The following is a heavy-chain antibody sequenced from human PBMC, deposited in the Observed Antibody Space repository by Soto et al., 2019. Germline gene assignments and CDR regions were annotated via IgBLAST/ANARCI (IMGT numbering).Heavy chain of an antibody. CDR1: GYSFSSHW. J-gene: IGHJ4*02. Sequence: EVQLVQSAAEVKKPGESLRISCKGSGYSFSSHWIAWVRQMPGKGLEYMGIIYPDDSDTRYSPSFQGQVTISADKSIDTAYMQLSSLRASDTAIFYCATLYDYHSSGRGYYFDYWGQGTLVTVSS. V-gene: IGHV5-51*01. CDR2: IYPDDSDT. D-gene: IGHD3-22*01. CDR3: ATLYDYHSSGRGYYFDY.